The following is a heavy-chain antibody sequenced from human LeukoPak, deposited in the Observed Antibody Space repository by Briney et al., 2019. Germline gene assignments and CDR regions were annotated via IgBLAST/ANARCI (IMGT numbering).Heavy chain of an antibody. Sequence: ASVKVSCKASGYTFTSYDINWVGQATGQGGEGMGWMNPNSGNGGNVQKFQGRVTMTSNTSISTAYMELSSLRSEDTAVYYCARGLSGAYCSGSNCYPGGYWGQGTLVTVSS. CDR2: MNPNSGNG. CDR1: GYTFTSYD. J-gene: IGHJ4*02. V-gene: IGHV1-8*01. D-gene: IGHD2-15*01. CDR3: ARGLSGAYCSGSNCYPGGY.